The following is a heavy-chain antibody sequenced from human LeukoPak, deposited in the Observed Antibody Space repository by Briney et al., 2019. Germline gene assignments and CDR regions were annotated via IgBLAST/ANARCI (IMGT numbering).Heavy chain of an antibody. CDR1: GFTFSSYW. V-gene: IGHV3-7*01. Sequence: GGSLRLSCAASGFTFSSYWMTWVRQAPGKGLEWVANIGEDGSEKYYVDSVKGRFTIPRDNAKNSLYLQVNSLRAEDTAVYYCARGTNYGSGSWDFYYFDYWGQGTLVTVSS. CDR2: IGEDGSEK. J-gene: IGHJ4*02. D-gene: IGHD3-10*01. CDR3: ARGTNYGSGSWDFYYFDY.